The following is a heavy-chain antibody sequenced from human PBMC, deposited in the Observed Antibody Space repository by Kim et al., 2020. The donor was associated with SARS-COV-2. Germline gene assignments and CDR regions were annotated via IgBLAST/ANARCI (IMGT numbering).Heavy chain of an antibody. J-gene: IGHJ4*02. D-gene: IGHD2-15*01. CDR2: INNDGSIT. V-gene: IGHV3-74*01. Sequence: GGSLRLSCAASGFTFSVSWMHWVRQAPGKGLEWVSRINNDGSITIYAASVKGRFTIARYNAKNTVYLQMSNLRAEDTAVYYWVRANGFGGNPEADYWGQGTLVTVSS. CDR3: VRANGFGGNPEADY. CDR1: GFTFSVSW.